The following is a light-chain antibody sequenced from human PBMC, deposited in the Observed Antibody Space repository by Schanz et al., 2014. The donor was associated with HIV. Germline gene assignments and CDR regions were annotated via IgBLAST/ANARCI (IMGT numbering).Light chain of an antibody. CDR1: QGVSSY. Sequence: EIVLTQSPGTLSLSPGERATLSCRASQGVSSYLAWYQHKTGQAPRLLISGAVNRATGVPDRFSGSGSGTDFTLTISRLEPEDFAVYYCQQYAALPQTFGQGTKLEI. CDR3: QQYAALPQT. J-gene: IGKJ2*01. CDR2: GAV. V-gene: IGKV3-20*01.